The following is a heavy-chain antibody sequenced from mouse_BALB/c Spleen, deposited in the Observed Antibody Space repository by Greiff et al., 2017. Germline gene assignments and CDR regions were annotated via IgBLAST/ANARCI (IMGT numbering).Heavy chain of an antibody. CDR3: ERKGTYYYGSSLYYFDY. J-gene: IGHJ2*01. D-gene: IGHD1-1*01. Sequence: QVQLQQSGAELVRPGSSVKISCKASGFAFSSYWMTWVQQRPGQGLEWIGQIYPGDVDTNYNGKFKGKATLTADKSSSTAYMQLSSLTSEDSAVYFCERKGTYYYGSSLYYFDYWGQGTTLKVSS. V-gene: IGHV1-80*01. CDR2: IYPGDVDT. CDR1: GFAFSSYW.